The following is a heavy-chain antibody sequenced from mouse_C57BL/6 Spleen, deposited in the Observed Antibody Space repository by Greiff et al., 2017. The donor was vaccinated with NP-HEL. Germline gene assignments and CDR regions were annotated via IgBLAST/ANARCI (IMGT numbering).Heavy chain of an antibody. J-gene: IGHJ2*01. D-gene: IGHD1-1*01. CDR2: IDPEDGET. V-gene: IGHV14-2*01. CDR3: ARSAVVYFDY. Sequence: EVQLQQSGAELVKPGASVKLSCTASGFNIKAYYMHWVKQRTEQGLEWIGRIDPEDGETKYAQKFQGKATITADTSSNTAYLQLSSLTSEDTAVYYCARSAVVYFDYWGQGTTLTVSS. CDR1: GFNIKAYY.